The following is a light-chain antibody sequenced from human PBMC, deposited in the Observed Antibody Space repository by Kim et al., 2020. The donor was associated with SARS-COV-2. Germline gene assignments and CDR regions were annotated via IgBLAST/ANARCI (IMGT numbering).Light chain of an antibody. CDR3: CSYADYSKI. CDR1: NSDIGSYNL. CDR2: YNT. Sequence: QSALTQPASVSGSPGQSITISCTGTNSDIGSYNLVSWYQQHPGKAPKLLIYYNTQRPSGVSDRFSGSKSGYRASLTISGLQAEDEADYYCCSYADYSKIFGTGTKVTVL. J-gene: IGLJ1*01. V-gene: IGLV2-23*01.